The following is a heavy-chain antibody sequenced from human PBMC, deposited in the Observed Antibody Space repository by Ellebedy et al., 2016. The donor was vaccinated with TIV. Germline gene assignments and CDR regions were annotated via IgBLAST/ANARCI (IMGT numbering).Heavy chain of an antibody. D-gene: IGHD3-9*01. Sequence: AASVKVSCKASGYIFNTYAISWVRQAPGQGLEWMGWISSHNGDTNSAARFQGRVTMTTDTSAATAYMELTSLTSDDTAVYYCAIDSANYDTLTGPYYYYGMDVWGQGTTVIVS. CDR3: AIDSANYDTLTGPYYYYGMDV. V-gene: IGHV1-18*04. CDR1: GYIFNTYA. CDR2: ISSHNGDT. J-gene: IGHJ6*02.